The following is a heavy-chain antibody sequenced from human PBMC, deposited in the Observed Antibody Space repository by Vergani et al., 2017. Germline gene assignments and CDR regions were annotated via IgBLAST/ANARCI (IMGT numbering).Heavy chain of an antibody. V-gene: IGHV4-39*02. Sequence: QLQLQESGPGLVKPSETLSLTCTVSGGSISSSSYYWGWIRQPPGKGLEWIGSIYYSGSTYYNPSLKSRVTISVDTSKNQFSLKLSSVTAADTAVYYCAGEGSRTTSGALDYWGQGTLVTVSS. D-gene: IGHD1-1*01. J-gene: IGHJ4*02. CDR1: GGSISSSSYY. CDR3: AGEGSRTTSGALDY. CDR2: IYYSGST.